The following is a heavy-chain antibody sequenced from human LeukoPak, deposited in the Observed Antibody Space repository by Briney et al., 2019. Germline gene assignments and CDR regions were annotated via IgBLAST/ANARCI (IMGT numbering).Heavy chain of an antibody. CDR1: SFTFRDFA. J-gene: IGHJ3*02. V-gene: IGHV3-23*01. CDR3: ARDPNGDYVGASDM. Sequence: GGSLRLSCTASSFTFRDFAMMWLRQSLGKGPEWVAAIRGGGGGAFYADSVRGRFTISRDNSKNTLLLQMNSLRAEDTAVYYCARDPNGDYVGASDMWGPGTTVTVSS. CDR2: IRGGGGGA. D-gene: IGHD4-17*01.